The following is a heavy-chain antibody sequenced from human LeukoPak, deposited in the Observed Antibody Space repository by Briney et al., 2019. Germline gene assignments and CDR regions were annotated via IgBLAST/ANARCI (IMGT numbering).Heavy chain of an antibody. Sequence: GESLKISCKGSGYSFTSYWISWVRQMPGKGLEWMGRIDPSDSYTNYSPSFQGHVTISADKSISTAYLQWSSLKASDTAMYYCVRQTAEYDILTGYQAVDAFDIWGQGTMVTVSS. CDR2: IDPSDSYT. J-gene: IGHJ3*02. V-gene: IGHV5-10-1*01. D-gene: IGHD3-9*01. CDR3: VRQTAEYDILTGYQAVDAFDI. CDR1: GYSFTSYW.